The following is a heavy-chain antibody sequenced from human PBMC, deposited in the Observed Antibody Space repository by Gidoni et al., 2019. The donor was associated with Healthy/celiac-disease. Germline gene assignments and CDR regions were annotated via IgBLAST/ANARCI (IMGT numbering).Heavy chain of an antibody. CDR3: ARDFCSGGSCAAPYYFDY. V-gene: IGHV3-33*01. J-gene: IGHJ4*02. CDR1: GFTFSSDG. CDR2: VWYDGSNN. Sequence: QVQLVESGGGVVQPGRSLRLSCAAAGFTFSSDGMHWVRQAPGKGLEWVAVVWYDGSNNYYADSVKGRFTISRDNSKNTLYLQMNSLRAEDTAVYYCARDFCSGGSCAAPYYFDYWGQGTLVTVSS. D-gene: IGHD2-15*01.